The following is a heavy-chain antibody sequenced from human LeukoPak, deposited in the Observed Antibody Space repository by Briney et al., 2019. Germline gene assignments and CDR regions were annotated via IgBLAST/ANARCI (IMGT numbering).Heavy chain of an antibody. J-gene: IGHJ4*02. Sequence: PSETLSLTCAVYGGSFSGYYWSWIRQPPGKGLEWIGEINHSGSTNYNPSLKSRVTISVDTSKNQFSLKLSSVTAADTAVYYCARFVAAAGLLDSWGQGTLVTVSS. CDR3: ARFVAAAGLLDS. CDR2: INHSGST. V-gene: IGHV4-34*01. CDR1: GGSFSGYY. D-gene: IGHD6-13*01.